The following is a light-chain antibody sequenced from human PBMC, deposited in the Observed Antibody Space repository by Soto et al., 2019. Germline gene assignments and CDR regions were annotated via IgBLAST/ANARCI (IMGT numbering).Light chain of an antibody. Sequence: DTQMNQSPSTMSASVGDRVTITCRASQTISSWLAWYQQKPGKAPKLLIYKASTLESGVPSRFSGSGSGTDFTLTVTSLQPEDFATYYCQQYSFYATFGQGTKVDIK. CDR2: KAS. V-gene: IGKV1-5*03. CDR1: QTISSW. CDR3: QQYSFYAT. J-gene: IGKJ1*01.